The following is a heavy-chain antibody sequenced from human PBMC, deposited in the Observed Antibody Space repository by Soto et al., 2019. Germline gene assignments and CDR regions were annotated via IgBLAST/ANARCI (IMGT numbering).Heavy chain of an antibody. Sequence: SETLSLTCTVSGDSISSGDYYWSWIRQPPGKGLEWIGCIYYSGNTYYNPSLKRRFSISVDTSKNQFSLQLSSVTVADTAVYYCAREEFGIAIVRVYSGPFDNWGQGILVT. CDR1: GDSISSGDYY. D-gene: IGHD3-10*01. CDR3: AREEFGIAIVRVYSGPFDN. J-gene: IGHJ4*02. CDR2: IYYSGNT. V-gene: IGHV4-30-4*01.